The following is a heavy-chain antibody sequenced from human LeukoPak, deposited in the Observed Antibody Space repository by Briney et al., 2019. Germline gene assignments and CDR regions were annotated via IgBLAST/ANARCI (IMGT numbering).Heavy chain of an antibody. V-gene: IGHV3-30*18. J-gene: IGHJ4*02. D-gene: IGHD4-17*01. Sequence: GGSLRLSCAASGFTFSSYGMHWVRQAPGKGLEWVAVISYDGSNKYYADSVKGRFTISRYNSKNTLYLQMNSLRAEDTAVYYCAKADYGDYPEHFDYWGQGTLVTVSS. CDR1: GFTFSSYG. CDR3: AKADYGDYPEHFDY. CDR2: ISYDGSNK.